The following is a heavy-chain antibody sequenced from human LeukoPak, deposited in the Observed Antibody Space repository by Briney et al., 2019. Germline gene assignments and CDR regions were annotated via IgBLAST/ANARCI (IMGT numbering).Heavy chain of an antibody. D-gene: IGHD6-13*01. J-gene: IGHJ4*02. CDR2: IYYSGST. CDR3: ARRAERYSSSWYDY. Sequence: SETLSLTCTVSGGSISSYYWSWIRQPPGKGLEWIGHIYYSGSTNYNPSLKSRVTISVDTSKNQFSLKLSSVTAADTAVYYCARRAERYSSSWYDYWGQGTLVTVSS. V-gene: IGHV4-59*08. CDR1: GGSISSYY.